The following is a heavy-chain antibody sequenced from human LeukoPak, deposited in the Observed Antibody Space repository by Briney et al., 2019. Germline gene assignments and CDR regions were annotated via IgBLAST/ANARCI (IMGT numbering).Heavy chain of an antibody. CDR2: INPNSGGT. CDR3: ARRKGAAAGRLRYYFDY. CDR1: GYTFTGYY. J-gene: IGHJ4*02. Sequence: ASVKVSCKASGYTFTGYYMHGVRQAPGQGLEWMGWINPNSGGTNYAQKFQGRVTMTRDTSISTAYMELSRLRSDDTAVYYCARRKGAAAGRLRYYFDYWGQGTLVTVSS. D-gene: IGHD6-13*01. V-gene: IGHV1-2*02.